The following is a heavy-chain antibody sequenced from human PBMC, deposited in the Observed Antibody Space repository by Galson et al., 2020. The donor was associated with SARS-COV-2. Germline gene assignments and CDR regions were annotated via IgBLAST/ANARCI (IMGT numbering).Heavy chain of an antibody. CDR3: ARHGASSGWYEGIDY. CDR1: GYSFTNYW. D-gene: IGHD6-19*01. CDR2: IYPDDSYT. J-gene: IGHJ4*02. Sequence: GESLKISCQAYGYSFTNYWIGWVRQMPGKGLEWLGIIYPDDSYTKYSPSFQGQVTISADKSISTAFLQWSSLKASYTAMYYCARHGASSGWYEGIDYWGQGTLVTVSS. V-gene: IGHV5-51*01.